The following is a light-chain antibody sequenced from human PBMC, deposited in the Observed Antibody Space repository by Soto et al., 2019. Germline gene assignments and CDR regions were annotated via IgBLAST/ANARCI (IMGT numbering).Light chain of an antibody. CDR2: AAS. CDR1: QNISSY. V-gene: IGKV1-39*01. CDR3: QQSSSTPIT. Sequence: DIPMTQSPSSLSASVGDRVTITCRASQNISSYLNWYRQKPGNAPQLLIYAASSLQSGVPSRFSGSGSGTDFTLTISSLKPEDYATYYCQQSSSTPITFGPGTKVDIK. J-gene: IGKJ3*01.